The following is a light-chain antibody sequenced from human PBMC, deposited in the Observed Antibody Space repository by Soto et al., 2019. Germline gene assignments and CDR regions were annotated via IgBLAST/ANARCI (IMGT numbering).Light chain of an antibody. CDR2: KNE. CDR3: AARDDELHGLV. J-gene: IGLJ2*01. CDR1: SSNIGSND. Sequence: QLVLTQPPSASGTPGQTVTISCSGSSSNIGSNDVNWYQQRPGAAPRLIIFKNERRPSGAPDRVSGSKSGTSASLAISGLRSDDESAYYCAARDDELHGLVFGGGTKLTVL. V-gene: IGLV1-44*01.